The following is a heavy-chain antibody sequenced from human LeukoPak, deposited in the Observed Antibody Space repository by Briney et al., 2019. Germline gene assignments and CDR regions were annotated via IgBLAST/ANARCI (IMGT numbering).Heavy chain of an antibody. J-gene: IGHJ5*02. CDR1: GFTFSTYW. CDR2: INQNGSET. D-gene: IGHD3-22*01. Sequence: GGSLRLSCAASGFTFSTYWMTWVRQAPGKGLEWVANINQNGSETYYVDSVKGRFTISRDNAKNSLYLQMNSLRVEDTAVYYCARKKYYYDTSTYGWFDPWGKGISVTVSS. V-gene: IGHV3-7*01. CDR3: ARKKYYYDTSTYGWFDP.